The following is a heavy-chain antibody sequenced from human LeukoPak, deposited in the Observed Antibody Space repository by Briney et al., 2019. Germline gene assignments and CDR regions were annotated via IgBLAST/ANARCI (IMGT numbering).Heavy chain of an antibody. CDR2: INTGSSSI. D-gene: IGHD2-21*01. CDR1: GFSLGDYE. CDR3: ARETSHCGGDCYDY. V-gene: IGHV3-48*03. J-gene: IGHJ4*02. Sequence: GGSLRLSCTASGFSLGDYEINWVRQAPGKGLEWVSYINTGSSSIYYADSLKGRFTISRDDAKNSVYPQLNSLRAEDTALYYCARETSHCGGDCYDYWGQGTLVTVSS.